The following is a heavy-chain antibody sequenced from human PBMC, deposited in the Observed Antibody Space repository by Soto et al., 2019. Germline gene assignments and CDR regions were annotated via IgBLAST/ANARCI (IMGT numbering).Heavy chain of an antibody. J-gene: IGHJ6*03. CDR3: ARGRGFGEFSYYYYYYTAV. Sequence: QVQLQQWGAGLLKPSETLSLTCAVYGGSFSGYYLSWIRQPPGKGLEWIVEINLSGSTNYNPSLMSGATISVDKSKNQSSLRLSSVAAADTAVYYCARGRGFGEFSYYYYYYTAVWDKGTTVTVSS. CDR2: INLSGST. CDR1: GGSFSGYY. V-gene: IGHV4-34*01. D-gene: IGHD3-10*01.